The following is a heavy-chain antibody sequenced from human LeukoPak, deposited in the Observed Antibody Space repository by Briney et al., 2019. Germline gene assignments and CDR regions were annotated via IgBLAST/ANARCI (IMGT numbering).Heavy chain of an antibody. CDR3: ASSSYYDYVWGSYPGTYY. CDR2: ISYNGSNK. CDR1: GFTFSSYA. V-gene: IGHV3-30*04. D-gene: IGHD3-16*01. Sequence: GGSLRLSCAASGFTFSSYAMHWVRQAPGKGLEWVAVISYNGSNKYYADSVKGRFTISRDSSKNPLYLQMNSLRAEDTAVYYCASSSYYDYVWGSYPGTYYWGQGTLVTVSS. J-gene: IGHJ4*02.